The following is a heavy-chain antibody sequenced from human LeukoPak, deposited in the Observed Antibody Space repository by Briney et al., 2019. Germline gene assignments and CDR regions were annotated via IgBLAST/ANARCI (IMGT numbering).Heavy chain of an antibody. V-gene: IGHV4-34*01. CDR3: ARAFGRYCSGESCYPFDY. J-gene: IGHJ4*02. Sequence: TETRSLTCAVYGGSFTDYFWTLIRQPPGKGLEWIGEINHAGSTNYNPSLKSRLTISVDTYKNQFSLKLRSVTAADTAVYYCARAFGRYCSGESCYPFDYWGQGTLVTVYS. CDR1: GGSFTDYF. D-gene: IGHD2-15*01. CDR2: INHAGST.